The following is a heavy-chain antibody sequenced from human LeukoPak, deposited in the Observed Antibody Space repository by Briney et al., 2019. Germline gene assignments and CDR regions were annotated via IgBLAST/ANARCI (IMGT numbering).Heavy chain of an antibody. J-gene: IGHJ6*03. CDR3: ARAAGLYYYYMDV. D-gene: IGHD3-10*01. CDR2: IYYSGST. Sequence: SETLSLTCTVSGGSISSVDYYWSWIRQPPGKGLDWIGYIYYSGSTHYNPSLKSRVTISVDTSKNQFSLKLSSVTAADTAVYYCARAAGLYYYYMDVXGKGTTVXVS. CDR1: GGSISSVDYY. V-gene: IGHV4-61*08.